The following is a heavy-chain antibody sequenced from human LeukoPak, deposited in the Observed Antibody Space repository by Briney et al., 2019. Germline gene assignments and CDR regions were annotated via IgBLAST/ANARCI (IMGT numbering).Heavy chain of an antibody. CDR1: AFTFSSYW. CDR3: ARDPFGDNWFDP. D-gene: IGHD2-21*01. J-gene: IGHJ5*02. CDR2: IKPDGSEK. Sequence: GGSLRLSCAASAFTFSSYWMSWVRQAPGKGLEWVANIKPDGSEKYYVDSVKGRFTISRDNAKNSLYLQMNSLRAEDMAVYYCARDPFGDNWFDPWGQGTLVTVSS. V-gene: IGHV3-7*01.